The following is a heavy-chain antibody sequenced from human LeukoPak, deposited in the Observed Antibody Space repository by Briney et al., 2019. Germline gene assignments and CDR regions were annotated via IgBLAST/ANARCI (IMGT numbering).Heavy chain of an antibody. CDR2: INTHKGHT. CDR1: GYTLTHYN. V-gene: IGHV1-18*01. Sequence: ASVRVSCKASGYTLTHYNISWVRQAPGQGLEWMGWINTHKGHTKFPQKFQGRVTVTTDISTNTAYMELRRLRPDDTAVYYCAREFGHCSGDNCFYFFDSWGQGSLVIVSS. J-gene: IGHJ4*02. CDR3: AREFGHCSGDNCFYFFDS. D-gene: IGHD2-15*01.